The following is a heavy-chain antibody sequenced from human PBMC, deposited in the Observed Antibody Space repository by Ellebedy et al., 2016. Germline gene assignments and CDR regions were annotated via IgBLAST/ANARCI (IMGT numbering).Heavy chain of an antibody. D-gene: IGHD3-10*01. Sequence: GGSLRLSCEASGFTFSSHAMSWVRQAPGKGPEWVSAVVGSGERTFYADSVKGRFTISRDNAKNSLYLQMNSLRVEDTALYYCTKDVSPGGLDYWGQGTLVTVSS. J-gene: IGHJ4*02. CDR2: VVGSGERT. CDR1: GFTFSSHA. V-gene: IGHV3-23*01. CDR3: TKDVSPGGLDY.